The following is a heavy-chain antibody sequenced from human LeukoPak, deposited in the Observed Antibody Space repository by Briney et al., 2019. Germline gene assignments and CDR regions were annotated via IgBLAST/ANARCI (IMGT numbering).Heavy chain of an antibody. J-gene: IGHJ4*02. V-gene: IGHV3-30-3*01. D-gene: IGHD3-9*01. CDR1: GFTFSSYA. CDR3: ARDLGLTGYYATFDY. Sequence: GRSLRLSCAASGFTFSSYAMHWVRQAPGKGLEWVAVISHDGSNKYYADSVKGRFTISRDNSKNTLYLQMNSLRAEDTAVYYCARDLGLTGYYATFDYWGQGTLVTVSS. CDR2: ISHDGSNK.